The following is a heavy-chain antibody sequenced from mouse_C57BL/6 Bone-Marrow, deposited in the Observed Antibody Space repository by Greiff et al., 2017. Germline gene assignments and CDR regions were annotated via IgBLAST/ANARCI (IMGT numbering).Heavy chain of an antibody. D-gene: IGHD1-1*01. J-gene: IGHJ1*03. CDR1: GFTFSDYY. CDR2: ISNGGGST. V-gene: IGHV5-12*01. CDR3: ARQHYYGSRRGDFDV. Sequence: EVQGVESGGGLVQPGGSLKLSCAASGFTFSDYYMYWVRQTPEKRLEWVAYISNGGGSTYYPDTVKGRFTISRDNAKNTLYLQMSRLKSEDTAMYYCARQHYYGSRRGDFDVWGTGTTVTVSS.